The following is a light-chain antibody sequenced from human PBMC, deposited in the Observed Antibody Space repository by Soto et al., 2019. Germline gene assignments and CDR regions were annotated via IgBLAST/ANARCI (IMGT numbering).Light chain of an antibody. V-gene: IGKV1-33*01. CDR1: QAITNH. CDR3: QHCRVLPWT. Sequence: DIQMTQSPSSLSASVGDRVTITCQASQAITNHLHWYQQKPGKAPKLLIYAASNLETGVPSRFSGSGFGSKFTSIINNLQTEDFSTDDCQHCRVLPWTCGEGSKVEIK. CDR2: AAS. J-gene: IGKJ1*01.